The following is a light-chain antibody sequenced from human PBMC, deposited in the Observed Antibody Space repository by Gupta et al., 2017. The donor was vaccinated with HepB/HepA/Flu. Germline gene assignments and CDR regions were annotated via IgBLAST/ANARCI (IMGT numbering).Light chain of an antibody. V-gene: IGLV2-14*01. J-gene: IGLJ2*01. CDR3: SSYTSTSTVV. CDR2: DVS. CDR1: SSDVGSYDF. Sequence: QSALTQPASVSGSPGQSITISCTGTSSDVGSYDFVSWYQQHPGKAPKLIIYDVSNRPSGVSNRFYGSKSGYTASLTISGLQSEDEADYYCSSYTSTSTVVFGGGTKLTVL.